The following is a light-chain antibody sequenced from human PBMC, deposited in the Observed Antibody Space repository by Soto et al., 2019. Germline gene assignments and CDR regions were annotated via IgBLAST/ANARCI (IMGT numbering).Light chain of an antibody. V-gene: IGLV2-23*02. CDR3: CSYAGSTTQTYV. CDR1: NSDVGSYNL. Sequence: QSALTQPASVSGSPGQSITISCTGTNSDVGSYNLVSWYQQHPGKAPKVIIYEVSERPSGVSDRFSGSKSGNTASLMISGLQAEDEADYDCCSYAGSTTQTYVFGSGTKLTVL. CDR2: EVS. J-gene: IGLJ1*01.